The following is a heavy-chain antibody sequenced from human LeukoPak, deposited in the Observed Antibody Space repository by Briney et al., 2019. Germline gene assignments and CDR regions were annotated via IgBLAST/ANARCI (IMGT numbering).Heavy chain of an antibody. D-gene: IGHD3-10*01. CDR2: IYYSGTT. V-gene: IGHV4-59*01. CDR3: ARLARLALLRGVTGYHSLDV. J-gene: IGHJ6*04. Sequence: SETLSLTCTVSGGSISNFYWSWIRQPPGGGLEWIGYIYYSGTTNYNPSLKSRVTMSVDASKNQFCLWLTSVTAADTAVYYCARLARLALLRGVTGYHSLDVWGKGTKVTVSS. CDR1: GGSISNFY.